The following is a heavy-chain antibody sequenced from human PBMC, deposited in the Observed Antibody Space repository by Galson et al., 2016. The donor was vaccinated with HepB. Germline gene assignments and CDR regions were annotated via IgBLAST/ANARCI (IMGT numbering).Heavy chain of an antibody. CDR2: IIPVFGTI. V-gene: IGHV1-69*13. D-gene: IGHD3-3*01. Sequence: SVKVSCKASGYTFTNYGISWVRQAPGQGLDWMGGIIPVFGTINYAQKFQGRVTITADESTSTAYMELSSLTSEDTAAYYCARGFLEWNFDYWGQGTLVTVSS. CDR3: ARGFLEWNFDY. J-gene: IGHJ4*02. CDR1: GYTFTNYG.